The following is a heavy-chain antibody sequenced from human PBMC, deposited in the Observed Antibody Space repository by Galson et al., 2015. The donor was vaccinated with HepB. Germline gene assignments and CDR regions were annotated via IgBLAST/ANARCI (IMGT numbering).Heavy chain of an antibody. V-gene: IGHV3-66*01. J-gene: IGHJ6*02. CDR2: IYSGGST. D-gene: IGHD3-22*01. CDR1: GFTVSSNY. CDR3: ARDDLAYYYDSSGYYGYYYYGMDV. Sequence: SLRLSCAASGFTVSSNYMSWVRQAPGKGLEWVSVIYSGGSTYYADSVKGRFTISRDNSKDTLYLQMNSLRAEDTAVYYCARDDLAYYYDSSGYYGYYYYGMDVWGQGTTVTVSS.